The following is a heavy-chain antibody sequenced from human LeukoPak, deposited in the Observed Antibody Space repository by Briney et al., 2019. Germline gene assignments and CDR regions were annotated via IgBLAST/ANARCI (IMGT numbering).Heavy chain of an antibody. J-gene: IGHJ3*02. CDR2: IYHSGST. CDR3: ASGSSSRDGAFDI. D-gene: IGHD5-24*01. CDR1: GGSISSYY. Sequence: SETLSLTCTVSGGSISSYYWSWIRQPPGKGLEWIGSIYHSGSTYYNPSLKSRVTISVDTSKNQFSLKLSSVTAADTAVYYCASGSSSRDGAFDIWGQGTMVTVSS. V-gene: IGHV4-59*08.